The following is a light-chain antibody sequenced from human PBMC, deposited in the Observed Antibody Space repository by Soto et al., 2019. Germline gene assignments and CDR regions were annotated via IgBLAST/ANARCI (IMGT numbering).Light chain of an antibody. V-gene: IGKV1-39*01. Sequence: DIQMTQSPSSLSASVGARVTITCRASQSIRSYLNCYQQKPGKAPKLLIYAASRLQGGVPSRFSVRGSGTDFTLTISSLQPDDVVPSDDQQGYSTGFTLGPGNKVDIK. CDR1: QSIRSY. J-gene: IGKJ3*01. CDR3: QQGYSTGFT. CDR2: AAS.